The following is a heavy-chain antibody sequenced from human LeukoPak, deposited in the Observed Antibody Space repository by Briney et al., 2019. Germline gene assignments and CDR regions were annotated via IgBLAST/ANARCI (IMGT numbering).Heavy chain of an antibody. CDR2: IKQDGSEK. V-gene: IGHV3-7*01. Sequence: GGSLRLSCAASGFTFSSYWMSWVRQAPGKGLEWVANIKQDGSEKYYVDSVKGRFTISRDNAKNSLYLQMNSLRAEDTAVYYCARGGDIVVVPAAIGLDYWGQGTLVTVSS. J-gene: IGHJ4*02. D-gene: IGHD2-2*02. CDR1: GFTFSSYW. CDR3: ARGGDIVVVPAAIGLDY.